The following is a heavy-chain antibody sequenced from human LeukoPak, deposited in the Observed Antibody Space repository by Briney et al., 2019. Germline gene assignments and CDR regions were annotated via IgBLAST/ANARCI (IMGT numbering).Heavy chain of an antibody. V-gene: IGHV3-30-3*01. CDR2: ISYDGSKI. D-gene: IGHD1-26*01. CDR3: ARAPIVGATLLFDY. Sequence: GGSLRLSCAASGFTFSSYPLHWVRQAPGKGLEWVTLISYDGSKIYYADSVKGRFTISRDNSKNTLYLQMNSLRAEDTAVYYCARAPIVGATLLFDYWGQGTLVTVSS. J-gene: IGHJ4*02. CDR1: GFTFSSYP.